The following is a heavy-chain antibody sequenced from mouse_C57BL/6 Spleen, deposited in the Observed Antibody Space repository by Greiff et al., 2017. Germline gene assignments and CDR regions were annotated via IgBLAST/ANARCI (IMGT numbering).Heavy chain of an antibody. J-gene: IGHJ2*01. Sequence: EVNVVESGGDLLKPGGSLKLSCAASGFTFSSYGMSWFRQTPAKMLGWVATISGGGSDTSYPDSVKGRFTISRDNAKNTLYLQMSSLKSEDTAMYYCARQARDFDYWGQGTTLTVSS. CDR1: GFTFSSYG. CDR3: ARQARDFDY. D-gene: IGHD3-3*01. CDR2: ISGGGSDT. V-gene: IGHV5-6*01.